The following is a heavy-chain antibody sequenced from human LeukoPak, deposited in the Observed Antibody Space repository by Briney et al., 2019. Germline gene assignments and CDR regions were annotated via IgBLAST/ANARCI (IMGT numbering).Heavy chain of an antibody. CDR2: IYYSGST. D-gene: IGHD3-10*01. Sequence: SETLSLTCTVSGGSISSGAYYWSWIRQHPGKGLEWIGDIYYSGSTFYNPSLESRVTISIDTSKNQFSLRLNSVTAADTAVYYCARDAPVRAVRYFDYWGQGTLVTVSS. CDR3: ARDAPVRAVRYFDY. J-gene: IGHJ4*02. V-gene: IGHV4-31*03. CDR1: GGSISSGAYY.